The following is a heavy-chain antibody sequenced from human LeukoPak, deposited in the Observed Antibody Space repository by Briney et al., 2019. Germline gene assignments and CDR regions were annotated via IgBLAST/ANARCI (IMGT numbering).Heavy chain of an antibody. CDR1: GFTFSTSA. V-gene: IGHV3-23*01. J-gene: IGHJ4*02. CDR2: ITGGDGAT. CDR3: AKRLVVGTTVRPYFYS. D-gene: IGHD1-26*01. Sequence: PGGSLRLSCAASGFTFSTSATSWVRQAPGKGLEWVSTITGGDGATYYAESVKGRFTTSRDKSKSTLYLEMSGLRAEDTAVYFCAKRLVVGTTVRPYFYSWGQGTLVTVSS.